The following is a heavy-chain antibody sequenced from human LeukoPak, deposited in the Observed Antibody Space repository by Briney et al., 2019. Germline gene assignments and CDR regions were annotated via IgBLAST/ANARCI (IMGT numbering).Heavy chain of an antibody. CDR3: ARGVMATIVQFDY. Sequence: SETLSLTCTVSGGSISRYYWSWIRQPPGKGLEWIGYIYYSGSTNYNPSFKSRVTISVDTSKDQFSLKLSSVTAADTAVYYCARGVMATIVQFDYWGQGTLVTVSS. J-gene: IGHJ4*02. V-gene: IGHV4-59*01. D-gene: IGHD5-24*01. CDR1: GGSISRYY. CDR2: IYYSGST.